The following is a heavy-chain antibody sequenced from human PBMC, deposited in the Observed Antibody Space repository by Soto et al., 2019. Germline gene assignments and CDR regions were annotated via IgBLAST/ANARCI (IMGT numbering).Heavy chain of an antibody. CDR1: GGFVSSGSYY. CDR3: ARVERGTATTVVDAFDI. V-gene: IGHV4-34*01. D-gene: IGHD1-1*01. J-gene: IGHJ3*02. CDR2: MSHSGGT. Sequence: QVQLQQWGAGLLKPSETLSLTCAVYGGFVSSGSYYWSWVRQPPGKGLEWIWEMSHSGGTHFNPSLKSRLTKSVDTSKNHFSLKMSSVTAADTALYYCARVERGTATTVVDAFDIWGPGTMVTVSS.